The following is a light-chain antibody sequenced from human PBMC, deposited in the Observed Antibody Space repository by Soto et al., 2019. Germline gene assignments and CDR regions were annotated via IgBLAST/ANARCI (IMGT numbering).Light chain of an antibody. V-gene: IGKV1-8*01. CDR2: AAS. Sequence: AIRMTQSPSSLSASTGDRVTITCRASQGISSYLAWYQQKPGKAPKLLIYAASTLQSGVPSRFSGSGSGTDFTLTISCLQSEDFATYYCHHDYSYPCTFGQGTKVEIK. J-gene: IGKJ1*01. CDR3: HHDYSYPCT. CDR1: QGISSY.